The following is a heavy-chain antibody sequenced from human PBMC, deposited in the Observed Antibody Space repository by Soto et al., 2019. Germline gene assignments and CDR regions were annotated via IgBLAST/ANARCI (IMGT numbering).Heavy chain of an antibody. Sequence: QVQLVQSGAEVKKPGASVKVSCKASGYTFTSYAMHWVRQAPGQRLEWMGWINAGNGNTKYSQKFQGRVTITRDTSASTAYMELGSLRSEDTAVYYCARGGSLYWYFDLWGRRTLVTVSS. D-gene: IGHD1-26*01. CDR2: INAGNGNT. CDR3: ARGGSLYWYFDL. V-gene: IGHV1-3*01. J-gene: IGHJ2*01. CDR1: GYTFTSYA.